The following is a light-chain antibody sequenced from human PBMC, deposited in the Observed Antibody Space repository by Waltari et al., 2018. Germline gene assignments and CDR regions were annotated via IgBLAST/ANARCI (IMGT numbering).Light chain of an antibody. CDR1: SGSLSTTSY. J-gene: IGLJ3*02. CDR2: KAN. Sequence: QTVVPQEPSLSVSPGGTVTLTCALSSGSLSTTSYATWYHQTPGQAPRTLVYKANARSSGVPDRFSGSILGNTAALTITGAQADDESDYYCALYMGSGIWVFGGGTRLTVL. V-gene: IGLV8-61*01. CDR3: ALYMGSGIWV.